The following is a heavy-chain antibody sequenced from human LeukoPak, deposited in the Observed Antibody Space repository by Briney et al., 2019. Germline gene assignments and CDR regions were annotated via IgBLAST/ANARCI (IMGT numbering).Heavy chain of an antibody. D-gene: IGHD2-15*01. CDR3: AKVGRALYCSGGSCYETPLDY. J-gene: IGHJ4*02. Sequence: PGGSLRLSCAASGFTFCSYAMSWVRQAPGKGLEWVSAISGSGGSTYYADSVKGRFTISRDNSKNTLYLQMNSLRAEDTAVYYCAKVGRALYCSGGSCYETPLDYWGQGTLVTVSS. CDR1: GFTFCSYA. V-gene: IGHV3-23*01. CDR2: ISGSGGST.